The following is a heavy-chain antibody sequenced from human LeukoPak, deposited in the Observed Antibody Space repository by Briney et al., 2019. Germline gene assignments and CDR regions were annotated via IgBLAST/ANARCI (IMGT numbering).Heavy chain of an antibody. CDR2: ISSSSSYI. Sequence: GGSLRLSCEASGFTFSSYRMNWVRQAPGKGLEWASPISSSSSYIYYADPVKGRFTISRDNAKNSLYLQMNSLRAEDTAVYYCARGSSGSSNFDYWGQGTLVTVSS. CDR1: GFTFSSYR. V-gene: IGHV3-21*01. J-gene: IGHJ4*02. CDR3: ARGSSGSSNFDY. D-gene: IGHD1-26*01.